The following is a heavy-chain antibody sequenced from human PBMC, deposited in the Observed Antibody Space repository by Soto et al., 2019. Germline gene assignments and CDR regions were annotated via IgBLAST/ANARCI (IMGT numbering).Heavy chain of an antibody. V-gene: IGHV3-74*01. CDR1: GFTFSSYW. Sequence: DVQLVESGGGLVRPGGSLRLSCAASGFTFSSYWMHWVRQVPGKGLVWVSRINEYGSVINYADSVKGRFTIFRDISKNTLYLEMNRLRAEDAAVYYCTRDSGGRGAYWGQGTLVTVSS. CDR3: TRDSGGRGAY. J-gene: IGHJ4*02. CDR2: INEYGSVI. D-gene: IGHD3-16*01.